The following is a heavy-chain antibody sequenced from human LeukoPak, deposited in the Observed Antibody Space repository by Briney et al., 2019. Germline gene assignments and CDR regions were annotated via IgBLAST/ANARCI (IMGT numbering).Heavy chain of an antibody. J-gene: IGHJ4*02. D-gene: IGHD6-19*01. Sequence: PGGSLRLSCAASGFTFDDYAMHWVRQAPGKGLEWVSGISWNSGSIGYADSVKGRFTISRDNAKNSLYLQMNSLRAEDTAFYYCARAPRVSVAGTIVDYWGQGILVTVSS. CDR3: ARAPRVSVAGTIVDY. CDR1: GFTFDDYA. CDR2: ISWNSGSI. V-gene: IGHV3-9*01.